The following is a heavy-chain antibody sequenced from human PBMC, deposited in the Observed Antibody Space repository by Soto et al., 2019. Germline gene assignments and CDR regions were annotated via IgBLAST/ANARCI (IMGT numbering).Heavy chain of an antibody. CDR3: ARAGSPFHSDSTGYWGFDY. J-gene: IGHJ4*02. CDR2: IYSSGTT. Sequence: EVQLVESGGGLIQPGGSLRLSCAASGFTFSDHQMNWVRQAPGRGLEWVSVIYSSGTTNYGDSVKGRFTISRDNSKTTLYLQMNSLRTEDTALYYCARAGSPFHSDSTGYWGFDYWGQGTLVTVSS. CDR1: GFTFSDHQ. V-gene: IGHV3-53*01. D-gene: IGHD3-9*01.